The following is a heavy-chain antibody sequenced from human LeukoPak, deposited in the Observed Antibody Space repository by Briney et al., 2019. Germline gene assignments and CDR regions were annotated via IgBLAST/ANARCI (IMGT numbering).Heavy chain of an antibody. D-gene: IGHD1-26*01. CDR3: ASQGHHGKIVGTTLSYFYMDV. V-gene: IGHV4-34*01. Sequence: SETLPLTCAVYGGSFSGYYWSWIRQPPGKGLEWIGEINHSGSTNYNPSLKSRVTISVDTSKNQFSLKLSSVTAADTAFYYCASQGHHGKIVGTTLSYFYMDVWGKGTTATVSS. J-gene: IGHJ6*03. CDR2: INHSGST. CDR1: GGSFSGYY.